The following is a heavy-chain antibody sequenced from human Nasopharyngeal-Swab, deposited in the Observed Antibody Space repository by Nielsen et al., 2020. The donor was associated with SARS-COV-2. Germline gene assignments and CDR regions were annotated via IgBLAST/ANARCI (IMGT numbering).Heavy chain of an antibody. CDR1: GYTFTNSW. J-gene: IGHJ4*02. CDR3: ATTYCSAYTCYSFDN. D-gene: IGHD2-15*01. CDR2: IYPGDSDT. V-gene: IGHV5-51*01. Sequence: GESLKISCKGFGYTFTNSWLGWVRQMPRKGLEWMGIIYPGDSDTRYSPSFQGQVIISADKSVNTTYLQWSSLKASDSAIYYCATTYCSAYTCYSFDNWGRGTLVTVSS.